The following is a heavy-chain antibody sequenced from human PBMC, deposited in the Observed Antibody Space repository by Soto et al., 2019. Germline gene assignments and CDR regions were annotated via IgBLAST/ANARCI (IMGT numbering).Heavy chain of an antibody. J-gene: IGHJ4*02. CDR3: ARGVGGYCTNGVCYTGYYFDY. CDR2: IGTAGDT. V-gene: IGHV3-13*01. CDR1: GFTFSSYD. D-gene: IGHD2-8*01. Sequence: EVQLVESGGGLVQPGGSLRLSCAASGFTFSSYDMHWVRQATGKGLEWVSAIGTAGDTYYPGSVKGRFTISRENAKNSLSLQMNSLRAGDTAVYYCARGVGGYCTNGVCYTGYYFDYWGQGTLVTVSS.